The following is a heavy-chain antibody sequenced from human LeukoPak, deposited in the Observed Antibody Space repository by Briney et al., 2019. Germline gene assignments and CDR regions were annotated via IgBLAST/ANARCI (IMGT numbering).Heavy chain of an antibody. CDR3: ARVAYGSGIGWFDP. J-gene: IGHJ5*02. V-gene: IGHV4-31*03. Sequence: PSETLSLTCTVSGGSISSGGYYWSWIRQHPGKGLEWIGYIYYNGSTYYNPSLKSRVTISVDTSKNQFSLKLSSVTAADTAVYYCARVAYGSGIGWFDPWGQGTLVTVSS. CDR1: GGSISSGGYY. D-gene: IGHD3-10*01. CDR2: IYYNGST.